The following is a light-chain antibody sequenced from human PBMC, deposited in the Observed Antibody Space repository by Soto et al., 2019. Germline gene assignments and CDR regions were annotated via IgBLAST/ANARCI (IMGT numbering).Light chain of an antibody. V-gene: IGKV3-11*01. CDR3: QQRVTWPGT. CDR2: DAS. CDR1: QNINNY. J-gene: IGKJ4*01. Sequence: EIELTQSPATLSLSVGERATLSCRASQNINNYLAWYQQKPGQTPRLLIYDASTRATDIPARFSGSGSGTVFTLTISGLEPEDFAVYYYQQRVTWPGTFGRGTKVEIK.